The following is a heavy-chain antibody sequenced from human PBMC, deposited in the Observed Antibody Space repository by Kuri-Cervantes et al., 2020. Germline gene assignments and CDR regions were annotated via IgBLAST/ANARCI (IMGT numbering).Heavy chain of an antibody. CDR1: GIIFGKSG. CDR2: INDYGNNK. Sequence: GESLKISCAASGIIFGKSGMSWVRQTPGEGLKWVSTINDYGNNKHYADSVEGRFTISRDNSRSTLTLQMNSLRAEDTAVYYCARDSISLLWFGEASPDLPQPDYWGQGTLVTVSS. J-gene: IGHJ4*02. V-gene: IGHV3-23*01. D-gene: IGHD3-10*01. CDR3: ARDSISLLWFGEASPDLPQPDY.